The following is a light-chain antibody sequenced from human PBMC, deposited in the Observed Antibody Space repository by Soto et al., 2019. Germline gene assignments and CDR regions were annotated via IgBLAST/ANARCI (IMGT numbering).Light chain of an antibody. V-gene: IGKV1-9*01. Sequence: DIQLTQSPSFLSASVGDRVTITCRASQGISSYLAWYQQKPAKAPNLLIYAASTLQSGVPSRFSGSGSGTEFTLTISSLQPEDFAAYYCQQHNSYPLTFGGGTKVEIK. CDR2: AAS. CDR1: QGISSY. J-gene: IGKJ4*01. CDR3: QQHNSYPLT.